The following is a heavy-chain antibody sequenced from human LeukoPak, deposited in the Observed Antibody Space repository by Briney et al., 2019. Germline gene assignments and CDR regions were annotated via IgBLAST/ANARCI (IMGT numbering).Heavy chain of an antibody. CDR2: IHYNGIT. CDR1: GSMYNYY. Sequence: SETLSLTCTVSGSMYNYYWSWIRQPPGKGLEWIGYIHYNGITNYSPSLKSRVTMSLDTSKNQVSLKLNSVSAADTAAYYCARHISSGGTYAHFDYWGQGTLVTVSS. J-gene: IGHJ4*02. CDR3: ARHISSGGTYAHFDY. V-gene: IGHV4-59*08. D-gene: IGHD1-26*01.